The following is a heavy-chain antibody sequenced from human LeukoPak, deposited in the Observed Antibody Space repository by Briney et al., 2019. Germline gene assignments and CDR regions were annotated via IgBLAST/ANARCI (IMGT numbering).Heavy chain of an antibody. J-gene: IGHJ4*02. V-gene: IGHV1-2*04. Sequence: GASVKVSCKASGYTFTGYYMHWVRQAPGQGLEWMGWINPNSGGTNYAQKFQGWVTMTRDTSISTAYMELSRLRSDDTAVYYCARIRAAAAGGGAFDYWGQGTLVTVSS. CDR2: INPNSGGT. CDR1: GYTFTGYY. CDR3: ARIRAAAAGGGAFDY. D-gene: IGHD6-13*01.